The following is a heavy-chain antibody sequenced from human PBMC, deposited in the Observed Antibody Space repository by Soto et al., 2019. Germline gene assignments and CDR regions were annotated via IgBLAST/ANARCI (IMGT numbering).Heavy chain of an antibody. Sequence: AETRSLTCTVSGSSISSYYWSWIRQHPGKGLEWIGYIYYGGSTNYNPSLKSRVTISVGTSKNQFSLKLSSVTAADTAVYYCARGEASDWFDHWGKGTMVIVSA. CDR2: IYYGGST. CDR3: ARGEASDWFDH. CDR1: GSSISSYY. J-gene: IGHJ5*02. V-gene: IGHV4-59*01.